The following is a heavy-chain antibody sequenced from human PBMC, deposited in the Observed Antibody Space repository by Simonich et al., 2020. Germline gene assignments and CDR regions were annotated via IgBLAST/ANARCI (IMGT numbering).Heavy chain of an antibody. D-gene: IGHD5-12*01. CDR2: ISSSSSTL. V-gene: IGHV3-48*01. Sequence: EVQLVESGGGLVQPGGSLRLSCAASGFTFSRYRINWVPQAPGKGLEWVSYISSSSSTLYYANSVKGRFTISRDNAKNSLYLQMNSLRAEDTAVYYCARDSSYYAFDIWGQGTMVTVSS. CDR3: ARDSSYYAFDI. CDR1: GFTFSRYR. J-gene: IGHJ3*02.